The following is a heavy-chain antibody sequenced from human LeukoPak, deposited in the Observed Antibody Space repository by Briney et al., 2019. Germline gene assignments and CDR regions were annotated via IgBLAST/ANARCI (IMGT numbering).Heavy chain of an antibody. J-gene: IGHJ2*01. CDR2: IYTSGST. V-gene: IGHV4-4*07. Sequence: SETLSLTCTVSGGSISSYYWSWIRQPAGKGLEWIGRIYTSGSTNYNPSLKSRVTMSVDTSKNQFSLKLSSVTAADTAVYYCARDLAYCSSTSCGAHWYFDLWGRGTLVTVSS. D-gene: IGHD2-2*01. CDR3: ARDLAYCSSTSCGAHWYFDL. CDR1: GGSISSYY.